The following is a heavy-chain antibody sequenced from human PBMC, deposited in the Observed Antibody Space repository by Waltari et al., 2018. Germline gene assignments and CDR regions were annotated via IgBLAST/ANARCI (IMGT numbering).Heavy chain of an antibody. V-gene: IGHV1-8*02. D-gene: IGHD2-2*02. CDR1: GYTFTGYY. CDR2: INPNSGNT. Sequence: QVQLVQSGAEVKKPGASVKVSCKASGYTFTGYYMHWVRQAPGQGLEWMGWINPNSGNTGYAQKFQGRVTMTRNTSISTAYMELSSLRSEDTAVYYCARGQLVVVPAAIGYWGQGTLVTVSS. J-gene: IGHJ4*02. CDR3: ARGQLVVVPAAIGY.